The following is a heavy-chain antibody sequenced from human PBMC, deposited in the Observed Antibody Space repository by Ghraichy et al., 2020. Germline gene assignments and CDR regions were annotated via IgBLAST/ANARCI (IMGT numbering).Heavy chain of an antibody. V-gene: IGHV4-59*01. CDR3: ARGRSVSDY. Sequence: SETLSLTCSVSGVSISPNYWTWIRQSPGKGLEWIGYIYYDGATNYNPSLKTGVTMSLATSRNQFSLSLTSVTAADTAVYYCARGRSVSDYWGQGILVTVSS. CDR1: GVSISPNY. CDR2: IYYDGAT. J-gene: IGHJ4*02. D-gene: IGHD5/OR15-5a*01.